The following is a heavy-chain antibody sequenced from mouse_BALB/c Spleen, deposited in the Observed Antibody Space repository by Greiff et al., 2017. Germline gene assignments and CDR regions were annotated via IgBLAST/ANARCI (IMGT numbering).Heavy chain of an antibody. Sequence: VQLQQSGAELMKPGASVKISCKATGYTFSSYWIEWVKQRPGHGLEWIGEILPGSGSTNYNEKFKSKATLTVDKSSSTAYMQLSSLTSEDSAVYYCARSYGNYDFDYWGQGTTLTVSS. CDR2: ILPGSGST. CDR1: GYTFSSYW. J-gene: IGHJ2*01. CDR3: ARSYGNYDFDY. D-gene: IGHD2-1*01. V-gene: IGHV1-9*01.